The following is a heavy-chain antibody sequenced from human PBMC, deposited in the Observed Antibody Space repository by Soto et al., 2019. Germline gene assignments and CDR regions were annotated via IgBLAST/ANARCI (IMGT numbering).Heavy chain of an antibody. CDR3: ASRLFDLLFQWDYYYYMDV. CDR1: GFTFSSYA. Sequence: EVQLLESGGGLVQPGGSLRLSCAASGFTFSSYAMSWVRQAPGKGLEWVSAISGSGGSTYYADSVKGRFTISRDNSKNTLYLQVNSLRAEDTAVYYCASRLFDLLFQWDYYYYMDVWGKGTTVTVSS. D-gene: IGHD3-9*01. V-gene: IGHV3-23*01. CDR2: ISGSGGST. J-gene: IGHJ6*03.